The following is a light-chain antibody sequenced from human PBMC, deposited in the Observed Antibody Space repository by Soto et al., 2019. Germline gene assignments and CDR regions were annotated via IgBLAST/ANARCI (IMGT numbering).Light chain of an antibody. J-gene: IGKJ4*01. CDR2: EVS. Sequence: DIQMTQSPSTLSASVGDRVTITCRASQSIGSWLAWYQQKPGKAPKLLIYEVSSLESGVPSRFSGSGSGTDFTLTISSLQLEDFATYYCQQSYGSPTFGGGTKVDIK. CDR1: QSIGSW. V-gene: IGKV1-5*01. CDR3: QQSYGSPT.